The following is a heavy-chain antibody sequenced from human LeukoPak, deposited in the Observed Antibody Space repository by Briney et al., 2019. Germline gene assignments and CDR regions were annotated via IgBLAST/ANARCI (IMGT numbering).Heavy chain of an antibody. V-gene: IGHV1-8*03. Sequence: ASVKVSCKASGYTFTSYDINWVRQATGQGLEWMGWMNPNSGNTGYAQKFQGRVTITRNTSISTAYMELSSLRSEDTAVYYCARGLKYYDILTGYYKDAFDIWGQGTMVTVSS. CDR3: ARGLKYYDILTGYYKDAFDI. CDR1: GYTFTSYD. J-gene: IGHJ3*02. D-gene: IGHD3-9*01. CDR2: MNPNSGNT.